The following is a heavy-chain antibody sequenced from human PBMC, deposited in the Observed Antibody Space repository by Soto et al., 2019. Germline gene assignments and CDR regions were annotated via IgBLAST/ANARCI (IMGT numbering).Heavy chain of an antibody. CDR1: GLTFSSYA. CDR3: ANGGTVEGYFVY. Sequence: EVQLLESGGGLEQPGGSLRLSRVASGLTFSSYAMSWVRTAPGKGLEWVSAISANGGCTYYADSVKGRFTISRDNSKNTLYLQMNSLRAEDTAVYYCANGGTVEGYFVYWGRGTQVSVSS. CDR2: ISANGGCT. V-gene: IGHV3-23*01. D-gene: IGHD3-16*01. J-gene: IGHJ4*02.